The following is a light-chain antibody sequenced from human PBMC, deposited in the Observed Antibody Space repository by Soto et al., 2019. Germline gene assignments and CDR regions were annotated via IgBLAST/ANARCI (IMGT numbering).Light chain of an antibody. CDR1: QSISSW. CDR3: QQYHTSSIT. CDR2: KAS. Sequence: DIQRTQSPSTLSESVGDRVTITCRASQSISSWLAWYQQKPGKAPNLLIYKASTLESGVPSRFSGSGSGTEFTLTITSLQTDDFATYYCQQYHTSSITFGQGTRLEI. V-gene: IGKV1-5*03. J-gene: IGKJ5*01.